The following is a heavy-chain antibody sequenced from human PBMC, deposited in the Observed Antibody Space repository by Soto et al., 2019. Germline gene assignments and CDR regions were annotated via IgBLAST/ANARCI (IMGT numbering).Heavy chain of an antibody. V-gene: IGHV3-30*18. Sequence: GGSLRLSCAASGFTFSSYGMHWVRQAPGKGLEWVAVISYDGSNKYYADSVKGRFTISRDNSKNTLYLQMNSLRAEDTAVYYCAKEWSTIFGVVIKGYMDVWGKGTTVTVSS. CDR1: GFTFSSYG. J-gene: IGHJ6*03. D-gene: IGHD3-3*01. CDR2: ISYDGSNK. CDR3: AKEWSTIFGVVIKGYMDV.